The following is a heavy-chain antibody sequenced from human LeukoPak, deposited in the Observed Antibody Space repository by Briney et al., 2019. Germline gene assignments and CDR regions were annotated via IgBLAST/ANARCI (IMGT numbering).Heavy chain of an antibody. Sequence: PGGSLRLSCAASGFTFSSYAMSWVRQAPGKWLEWVSAISGSGGSTYYADSVKGRFTISRDNSKTTLYLQMNSLRAEDTAVYYCEVAVAGIVDYWGQGTLVTVSS. J-gene: IGHJ4*02. V-gene: IGHV3-23*01. D-gene: IGHD6-19*01. CDR1: GFTFSSYA. CDR3: EVAVAGIVDY. CDR2: ISGSGGST.